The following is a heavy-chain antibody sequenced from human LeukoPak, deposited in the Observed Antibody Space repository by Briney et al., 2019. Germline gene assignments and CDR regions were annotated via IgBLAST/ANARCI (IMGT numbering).Heavy chain of an antibody. CDR2: IYTSGST. D-gene: IGHD2-15*01. CDR3: ARDPDTRYCSGGSCSTGSWFDP. Sequence: PSETLSLTCTVSGGSISSGSYYWSWIRQPAGKGLEWIGRIYTSGSTNYNPSLKSRVTISVDTSKNQFSLKLSSVTAADTAVYYCARDPDTRYCSGGSCSTGSWFDPWGQGILVTVSS. CDR1: GGSISSGSYY. V-gene: IGHV4-61*02. J-gene: IGHJ5*02.